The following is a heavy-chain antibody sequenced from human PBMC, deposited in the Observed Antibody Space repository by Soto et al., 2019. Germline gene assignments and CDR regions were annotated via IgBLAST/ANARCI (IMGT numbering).Heavy chain of an antibody. J-gene: IGHJ5*02. Sequence: SETLSLTCTVSGGSISSYYWSWIRQPAGKGLGWIGRIYTSGSTNYNPSLKRRVTMTVDTDKTPCTLKLSSVTAADTAVYYCARANSGSYRPYNCLGPWGPGTVVTVSS. V-gene: IGHV4-4*07. D-gene: IGHD1-26*01. CDR1: GGSISSYY. CDR2: IYTSGST. CDR3: ARANSGSYRPYNCLGP.